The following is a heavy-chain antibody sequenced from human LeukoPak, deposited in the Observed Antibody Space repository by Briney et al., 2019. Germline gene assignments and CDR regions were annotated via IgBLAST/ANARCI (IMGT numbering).Heavy chain of an antibody. CDR2: IYYSGST. V-gene: IGHV4-30-4*08. CDR3: ARTEVMDSSGYYYGSFDY. Sequence: SQTLSLTCTVSGGSISSGDYYWSWIRQPPGKGLEWIGYIYYSGSTYYNPSLKSRVTISVDTSKNQFSLKLSSVTAADTAVCYCARTEVMDSSGYYYGSFDYWGQGTLVTVSS. J-gene: IGHJ4*02. CDR1: GGSISSGDYY. D-gene: IGHD3-22*01.